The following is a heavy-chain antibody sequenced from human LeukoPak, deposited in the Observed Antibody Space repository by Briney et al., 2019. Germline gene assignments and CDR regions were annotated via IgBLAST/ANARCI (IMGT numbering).Heavy chain of an antibody. D-gene: IGHD6-13*01. CDR3: ARAPIAAAGKGVFDY. V-gene: IGHV4-39*07. CDR2: SNHSGST. CDR1: GGSISSSSYY. Sequence: SETLSLTCTVSGGSISSSSYYWVWLRQPPGKGLEWIGESNHSGSTNYNPSLKSRVTISVDTSKNQFSLKLSSVTVADTAVYYCARAPIAAAGKGVFDYWGQGTLVAVSS. J-gene: IGHJ4*02.